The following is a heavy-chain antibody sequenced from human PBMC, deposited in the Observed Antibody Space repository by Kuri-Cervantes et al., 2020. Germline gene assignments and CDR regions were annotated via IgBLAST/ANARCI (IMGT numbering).Heavy chain of an antibody. Sequence: GGSLRLSCAASGFTFSSYAMHWVRQAPGKGLEWVAVISYDGSNKYYADSVKGRFTISRDNSKNTLYLQMNSLRAEDTAVYYCARAAGSAVDTAMVTLDYWGQGTLVTVSS. V-gene: IGHV3-30-3*01. CDR3: ARAAGSAVDTAMVTLDY. CDR2: ISYDGSNK. J-gene: IGHJ4*02. D-gene: IGHD5-18*01. CDR1: GFTFSSYA.